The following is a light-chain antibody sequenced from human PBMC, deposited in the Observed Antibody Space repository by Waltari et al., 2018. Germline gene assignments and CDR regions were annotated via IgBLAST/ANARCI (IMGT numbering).Light chain of an antibody. CDR3: LQDYNYPRT. V-gene: IGKV1-6*01. J-gene: IGKJ1*01. CDR2: AAS. CDR1: QGIRND. Sequence: AIQLTQSPSSLSASVGERVTITCRASQGIRNDVVWYQQKSGKAPKLLIYAASTLHNGVPSRFSGSGSGAEFTLTISRLQPEDYATYYCLQDYNYPRTFGQGTKV.